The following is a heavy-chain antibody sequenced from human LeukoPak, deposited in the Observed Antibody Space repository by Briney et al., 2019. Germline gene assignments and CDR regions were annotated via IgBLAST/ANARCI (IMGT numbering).Heavy chain of an antibody. J-gene: IGHJ4*02. Sequence: ASVKVPCKASGYTFTSYYMHWVRQAPGQGLEWMGIINPSGGSTSYAQKFQGRVTMTRDTSTSTVYMELSSLRSEDTAVYYCARAVLRDSSGYYFYYWGQGTLVTVSS. CDR1: GYTFTSYY. V-gene: IGHV1-46*01. D-gene: IGHD3-22*01. CDR3: ARAVLRDSSGYYFYY. CDR2: INPSGGST.